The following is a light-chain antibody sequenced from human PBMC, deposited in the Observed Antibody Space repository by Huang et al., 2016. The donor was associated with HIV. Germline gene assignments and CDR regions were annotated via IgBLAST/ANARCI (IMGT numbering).Light chain of an antibody. CDR1: QSIDGY. Sequence: IQMTQSPSSLSASVGDRVTITCRASQSIDGYLNWYQQKPGKAPKLLISSASTLHTGVPLRFSGSGSVTDYTLIIDNLQPDDFATYFCQQSYSTLITFGQGSRLDTK. J-gene: IGKJ5*01. CDR3: QQSYSTLIT. V-gene: IGKV1-39*01. CDR2: SAS.